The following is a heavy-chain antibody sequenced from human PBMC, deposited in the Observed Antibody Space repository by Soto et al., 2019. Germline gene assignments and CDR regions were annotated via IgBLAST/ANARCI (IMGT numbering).Heavy chain of an antibody. J-gene: IGHJ3*02. CDR3: AKGNYGDYGPFDI. Sequence: PGGSLRLSCAASGFSFGTSAMSWVRQSPEKGLEWVSSISGSGGNRYYPDSVRGRFTVSRDNSRNMLYLQMNSLRAEETALYYCAKGNYGDYGPFDIWAQGTMVTVSS. CDR1: GFSFGTSA. D-gene: IGHD4-17*01. CDR2: ISGSGGNR. V-gene: IGHV3-23*01.